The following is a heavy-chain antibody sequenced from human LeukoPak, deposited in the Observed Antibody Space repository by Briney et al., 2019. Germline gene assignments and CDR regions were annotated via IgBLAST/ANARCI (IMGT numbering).Heavy chain of an antibody. CDR3: ASTTLAGSRDV. CDR2: IKQDGSEK. D-gene: IGHD3-3*02. Sequence: GGSLRLSCVGYGFTFSTYWMSWVRQAPEKGLEWVANIKQDGSEKYYVDSVKGRFTISRGNAKNSLYLQMNSLRAEDTAVYYCASTTLAGSRDVWGQGTTVTVSS. J-gene: IGHJ6*02. V-gene: IGHV3-7*01. CDR1: GFTFSTYW.